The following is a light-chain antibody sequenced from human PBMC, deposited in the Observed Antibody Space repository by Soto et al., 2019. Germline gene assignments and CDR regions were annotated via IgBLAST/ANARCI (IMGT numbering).Light chain of an antibody. CDR1: QSVSSS. V-gene: IGKV3-15*01. CDR2: GAS. Sequence: EIVMTQSPATLSVSPGGRATLSCRASQSVSSSLAWYQQKPGQAPRLLIYGASTRATGIPARFSGSGSGTEFTLTISSLQSEDFAVYYCQQYNSFPWTFGQGTKVEI. CDR3: QQYNSFPWT. J-gene: IGKJ1*01.